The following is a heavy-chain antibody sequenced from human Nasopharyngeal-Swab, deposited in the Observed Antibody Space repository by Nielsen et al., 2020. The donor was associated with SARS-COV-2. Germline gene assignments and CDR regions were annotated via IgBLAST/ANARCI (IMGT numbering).Heavy chain of an antibody. CDR2: ISSSSSYI. D-gene: IGHD3-3*01. CDR1: GFTFNNYN. Sequence: GESLKISCAASGFTFNNYNFNWVRQAPGKGLEWVSSISSSSSYIYYADSMKGRFTISRDNTKNSLSLQMNSLRAEDTAVYYCARDGLDYDFWSAYFMDVWGQGTTVIVSS. J-gene: IGHJ6*02. CDR3: ARDGLDYDFWSAYFMDV. V-gene: IGHV3-21*01.